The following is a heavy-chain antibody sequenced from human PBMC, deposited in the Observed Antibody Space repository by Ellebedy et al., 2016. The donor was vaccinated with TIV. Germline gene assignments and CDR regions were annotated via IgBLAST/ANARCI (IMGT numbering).Heavy chain of an antibody. V-gene: IGHV3-33*08. J-gene: IGHJ4*02. D-gene: IGHD2-21*02. CDR3: AREFDDYFFDY. Sequence: GGSLRLSCAASGFTFGSYGMHWVRQAPGTGLEWVTGLWLDNRYYADSVKGRFTISRDNSKNTLYLQLNSLRTEDTAVYYCAREFDDYFFDYWGQGTLVTVSS. CDR1: GFTFGSYG. CDR2: LWLDNR.